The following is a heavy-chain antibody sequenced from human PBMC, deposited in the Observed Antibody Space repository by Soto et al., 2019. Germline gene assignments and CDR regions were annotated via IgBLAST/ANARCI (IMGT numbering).Heavy chain of an antibody. CDR3: ARLYCSGGSCYYENLGWFAP. CDR2: IYYSGST. Sequence: SETLSLTCTVSGGSISSSSYYWGWIRQPSGKGLEWIGSIYYSGSTYYNPSLKSRVTISVDTSKNQFSLKLSSVTAADTAVYYCARLYCSGGSCYYENLGWFAPWGQGTLVTVSS. CDR1: GGSISSSSYY. D-gene: IGHD2-15*01. V-gene: IGHV4-39*01. J-gene: IGHJ5*02.